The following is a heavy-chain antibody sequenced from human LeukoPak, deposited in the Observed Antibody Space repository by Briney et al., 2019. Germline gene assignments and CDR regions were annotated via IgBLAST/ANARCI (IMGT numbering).Heavy chain of an antibody. CDR1: GFSFSSYA. CDR2: ITGSGSST. CDR3: AKRASGWYLVDY. J-gene: IGHJ4*02. V-gene: IGHV3-23*01. D-gene: IGHD6-19*01. Sequence: GGSLRLSCAASGFSFSSYAMSWVRQAPGKGLEWVSAITGSGSSTFYADAVKGRFTISKDNSKNTLYLQMNSLRAEDTAVYYCAKRASGWYLVDYWGQGALVTVSS.